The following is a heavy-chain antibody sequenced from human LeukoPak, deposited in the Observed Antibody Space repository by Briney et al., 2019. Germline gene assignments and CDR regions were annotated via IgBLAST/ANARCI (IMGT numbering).Heavy chain of an antibody. V-gene: IGHV4-31*03. J-gene: IGHJ4*02. D-gene: IGHD6-13*01. CDR1: GGSISSGGYY. CDR3: ARVASSSWYSGIDY. CDR2: IYYSGST. Sequence: PSETLSLTRTVSGGSISSGGYYWSWIRQHPGKGLEWIGYIYYSGSTYYNPSLKSRVTISVDTSKNQFSLKLSSVTAADTAVYYCARVASSSWYSGIDYWGQGTLVTVSS.